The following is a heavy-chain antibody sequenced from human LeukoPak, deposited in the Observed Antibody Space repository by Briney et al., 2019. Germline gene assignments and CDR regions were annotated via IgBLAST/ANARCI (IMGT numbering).Heavy chain of an antibody. J-gene: IGHJ4*02. V-gene: IGHV3-23*01. D-gene: IGHD3-22*01. Sequence: GGSLRLSCAASGFTFSSYAMSWVRQAPGRGLEWVSAISGSGGSTYYADSVKGRFTISRDNSKNTLYLQMNSLRAEDTAVYYCAKDRMIVVVITLFDYWGQGTLVTVSS. CDR1: GFTFSSYA. CDR2: ISGSGGST. CDR3: AKDRMIVVVITLFDY.